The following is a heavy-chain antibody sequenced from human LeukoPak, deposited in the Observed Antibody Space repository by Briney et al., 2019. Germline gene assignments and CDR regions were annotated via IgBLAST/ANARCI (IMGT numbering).Heavy chain of an antibody. CDR2: IYSGGST. D-gene: IGHD5-18*01. CDR3: ARNPNTAMVLDY. CDR1: GFTVSSNY. V-gene: IGHV3-66*01. Sequence: GGSLRLSCAASGFTVSSNYMSWVREAPGKGLEWVSVIYSGGSTYYADSVKGRFTISRDNSKNTLYLQMNSLRAEDTAVYYCARNPNTAMVLDYWGQGTPVTVSS. J-gene: IGHJ4*02.